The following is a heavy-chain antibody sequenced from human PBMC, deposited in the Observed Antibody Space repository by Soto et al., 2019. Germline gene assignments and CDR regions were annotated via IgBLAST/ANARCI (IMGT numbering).Heavy chain of an antibody. CDR2: INHSGST. Sequence: QVQLQQWGAGLLKPSDTLSLTCAVHGGSFSGFFWTWIRQPPGKGLEWIGEINHSGSTNYNPSLKSRVTISVDTSENQFSLRLTSVTAADTAVYYCARGQWPPRGEYWGQGTLVTVSS. V-gene: IGHV4-34*02. D-gene: IGHD2-8*01. CDR3: ARGQWPPRGEY. CDR1: GGSFSGFF. J-gene: IGHJ4*02.